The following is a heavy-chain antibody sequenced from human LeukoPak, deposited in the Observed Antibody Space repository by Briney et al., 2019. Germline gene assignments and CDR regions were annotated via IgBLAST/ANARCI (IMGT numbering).Heavy chain of an antibody. Sequence: RGSLRLPCAASGFTFTTYAMNWVRQAPGTGLEWVTTFDGSSGSPYYAESVPGRVAITRENSETTLYLQRKSLRAEATVVYFCVEARGFGGDGGPGKFDTWG. CDR3: VEARGFGGDGGPGKFDT. D-gene: IGHD2-21*01. V-gene: IGHV3-23*01. CDR1: GFTFTTYA. CDR2: FDGSSGSP. J-gene: IGHJ5*01.